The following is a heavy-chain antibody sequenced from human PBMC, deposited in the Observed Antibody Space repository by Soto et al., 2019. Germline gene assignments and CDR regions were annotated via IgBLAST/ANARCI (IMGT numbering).Heavy chain of an antibody. V-gene: IGHV3-11*01. CDR1: GFTFSDYY. CDR3: AREEVVAATGQIDY. CDR2: ISSSGSTI. Sequence: GGSLKLSCAASGFTFSDYYMSWIRQAPGKGLEWVSYISSSGSTIYYADSVKGRFTISRDNAKNSLYLQMNSLRAEDTAVYYCAREEVVAATGQIDYWGQGTLVTVSS. D-gene: IGHD2-15*01. J-gene: IGHJ4*02.